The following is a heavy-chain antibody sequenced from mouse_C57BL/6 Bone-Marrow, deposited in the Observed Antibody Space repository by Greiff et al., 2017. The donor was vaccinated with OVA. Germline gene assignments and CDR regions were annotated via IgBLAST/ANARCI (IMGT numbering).Heavy chain of an antibody. D-gene: IGHD2-4*01. CDR2: IDPETGGT. Sequence: QVQLKQSGAELVRPGASVTLSCKASGYTFTDYEMHWVKQTPVHGLEWIGAIDPETGGTAYNQKFKGKAILTADKSSSTAYMELRSLTSEDSAVYYCTRSYDYGAWFAYWGQGTLVTVSA. V-gene: IGHV1-15*01. CDR1: GYTFTDYE. J-gene: IGHJ3*01. CDR3: TRSYDYGAWFAY.